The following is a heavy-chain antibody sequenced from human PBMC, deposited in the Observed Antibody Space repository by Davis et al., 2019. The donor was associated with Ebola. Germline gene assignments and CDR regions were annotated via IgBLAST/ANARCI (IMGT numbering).Heavy chain of an antibody. J-gene: IGHJ6*02. D-gene: IGHD6-13*01. CDR2: ISGSGGST. Sequence: PGGSLRLSCAASGFTFSSYAMSWVRQAPGKGLEWVSAISGSGGSTYYADSVKGRFTISRDNSKNTLYLQMNSLRAEDTAVYYCAKDLSPPEGTAAAGNGMDVWGQGTTVTVSS. V-gene: IGHV3-23*01. CDR1: GFTFSSYA. CDR3: AKDLSPPEGTAAAGNGMDV.